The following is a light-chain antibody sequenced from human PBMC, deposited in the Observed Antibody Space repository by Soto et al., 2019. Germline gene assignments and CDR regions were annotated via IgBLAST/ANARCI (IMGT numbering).Light chain of an antibody. CDR1: SSDIGRYSY. CDR2: EVT. Sequence: QSALTQPPFASGSPGQSVTISCTGTSSDIGRYSYVSWYQQHPGKAPKLIISEVTKRPSGVPDRFSGSKSGNTASLTVSGLRADDEADYYCNSYAGNNNWVFGGGTKVTVL. J-gene: IGLJ3*02. CDR3: NSYAGNNNWV. V-gene: IGLV2-8*01.